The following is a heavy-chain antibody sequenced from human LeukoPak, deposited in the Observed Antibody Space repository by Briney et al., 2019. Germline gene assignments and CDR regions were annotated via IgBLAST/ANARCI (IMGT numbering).Heavy chain of an antibody. J-gene: IGHJ5*02. CDR2: ISSSSSYI. V-gene: IGHV3-21*01. CDR3: ARGVSSSWYNWFDP. CDR1: GFTFSSYS. D-gene: IGHD6-13*01. Sequence: PGGSLRLSCAASGFTFSSYSMNWVRQAPGKGLEWVSSISSSSSYIYYADSVKGRFTISRDNAKNSLYLQMNSLRAEDTAVYYCARGVSSSWYNWFDPWGQGTLVTVSS.